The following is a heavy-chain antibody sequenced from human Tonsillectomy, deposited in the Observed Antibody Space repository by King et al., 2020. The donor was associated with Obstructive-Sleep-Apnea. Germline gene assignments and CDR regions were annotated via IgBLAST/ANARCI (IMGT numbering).Heavy chain of an antibody. V-gene: IGHV1-8*01. Sequence: VQLVESGAEVKKPGASVKVSCKASGYTFTSYDINWGRQATGQGLEGMGWMNPNSGNTGYAQKFQGRGTMTRNTSISTAYMELSSLRSEDTAVYYCARGRTLYGGNGYYYYGMDVWGQGTTVTVSS. J-gene: IGHJ6*02. CDR2: MNPNSGNT. CDR1: GYTFTSYD. D-gene: IGHD4-23*01. CDR3: ARGRTLYGGNGYYYYGMDV.